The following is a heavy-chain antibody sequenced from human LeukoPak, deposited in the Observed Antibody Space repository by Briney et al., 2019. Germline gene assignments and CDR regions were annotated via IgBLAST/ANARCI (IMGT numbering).Heavy chain of an antibody. Sequence: AESLKISCKGSGYRFTDYWIAWVRQMPGKGLEWMGIVYPSNSETRYSPSFQGQVTISADKSISTGYLQWSSLKASDTAMYFCARHRYSGSDTQGFDYWGQGTLVTVSS. V-gene: IGHV5-51*01. J-gene: IGHJ4*02. D-gene: IGHD5-12*01. CDR1: GYRFTDYW. CDR2: VYPSNSET. CDR3: ARHRYSGSDTQGFDY.